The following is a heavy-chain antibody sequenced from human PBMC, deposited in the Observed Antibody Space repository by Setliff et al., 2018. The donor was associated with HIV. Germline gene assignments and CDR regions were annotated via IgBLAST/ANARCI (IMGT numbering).Heavy chain of an antibody. Sequence: ASVKVSCKASGYIFTSYYMHWLRQVPGQGLEWMGIVDPSGGSTHYAQKVQDRVTMTTDTSTSTAYMELRGLRSDDTAVYYCARDRSSTGDYNEEHLFEYWGQGTLVTVSS. CDR1: GYIFTSYY. D-gene: IGHD3-22*01. CDR3: ARDRSSTGDYNEEHLFEY. J-gene: IGHJ4*02. CDR2: VDPSGGST. V-gene: IGHV1-46*04.